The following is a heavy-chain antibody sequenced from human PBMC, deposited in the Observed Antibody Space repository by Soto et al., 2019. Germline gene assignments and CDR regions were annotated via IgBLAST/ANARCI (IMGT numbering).Heavy chain of an antibody. CDR2: IYPGDSDT. Sequence: PGESLKISCKGSGYSFTSFWIGWVRQMPGKGLEWMGIIYPGDSDTRYSPSFQGQVTISADRSISTAYLQWSSLKASDTAIYYCARMSVSRGWPHDCWGQGALVTVSS. CDR3: ARMSVSRGWPHDC. CDR1: GYSFTSFW. D-gene: IGHD6-19*01. J-gene: IGHJ4*02. V-gene: IGHV5-51*01.